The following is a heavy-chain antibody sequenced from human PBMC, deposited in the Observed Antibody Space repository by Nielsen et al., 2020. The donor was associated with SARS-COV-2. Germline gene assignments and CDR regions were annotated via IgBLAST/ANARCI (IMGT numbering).Heavy chain of an antibody. V-gene: IGHV3-49*03. CDR3: STMGDNWTYNFNY. CDR1: GFTFTDYP. CDR2: IRNKAYGELT. J-gene: IGHJ4*02. D-gene: IGHD1-1*01. Sequence: GGSLRLSCATSGFTFTDYPVGWFRQAPGKGLEWLGFIRNKAYGELTEYAASMKDRFSLSRDDSKGVAYLQMNSLETEDTAVYYCSTMGDNWTYNFNYWGQGTLVTVSA.